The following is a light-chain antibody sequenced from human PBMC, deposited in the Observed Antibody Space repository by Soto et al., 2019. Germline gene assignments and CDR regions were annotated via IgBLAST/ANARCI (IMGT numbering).Light chain of an antibody. CDR2: AAS. J-gene: IGKJ1*01. CDR3: QKYDSAPWT. V-gene: IGKV1-27*01. CDR1: QAISNH. Sequence: DIQMTQSPSSLSASIGDRVTITCRASQAISNHLAWYQQKPGKPPNLLIYAASTLQSGVPSRFSGSGSGTDFTLTISGLQSEDAATYYCQKYDSAPWTFGQGTKVDIK.